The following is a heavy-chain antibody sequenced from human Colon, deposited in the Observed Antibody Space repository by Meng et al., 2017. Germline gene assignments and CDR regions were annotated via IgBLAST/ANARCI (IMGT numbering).Heavy chain of an antibody. CDR1: GGTISRSDW. CDR2: PAHTGCT. CDR3: ASSDYYRADY. J-gene: IGHJ4*02. D-gene: IGHD3-22*01. V-gene: IGHV4-4*02. Sequence: VQVREDGEGLGEPLKTPSRTAADTGGTISRSDWRRSVGQPPGRGRELIAEPAHTGCTNYSPYLNSRVTISLDKSKNKLSLKLNSVTAADTAVYYCASSDYYRADYWGQGTLVTVSS.